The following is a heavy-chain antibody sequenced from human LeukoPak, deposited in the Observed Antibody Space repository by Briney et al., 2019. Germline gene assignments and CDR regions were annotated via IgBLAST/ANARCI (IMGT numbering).Heavy chain of an antibody. V-gene: IGHV4-4*07. CDR1: GGSISSYY. CDR3: ARNRRVWGTFRYTLDY. Sequence: SETLSLTCTVSGGSISSYYWSWIRQPAGKGLEWIGRIYTSGSTNYNPSLKSRVTISVDTSKNQFSLKLSSVTAADTAIYYCARNRRVWGTFRYTLDYWGQGTLVTVSS. CDR2: IYTSGST. D-gene: IGHD3-16*02. J-gene: IGHJ4*02.